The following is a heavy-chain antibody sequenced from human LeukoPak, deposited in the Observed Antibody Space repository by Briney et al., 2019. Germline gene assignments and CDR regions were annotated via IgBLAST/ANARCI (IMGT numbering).Heavy chain of an antibody. V-gene: IGHV3-15*01. J-gene: IGHJ4*02. D-gene: IGHD2-15*01. CDR2: IKSKTDGRTT. CDR3: TTDRYCSGGSCYLLHE. Sequence: GGSLRLCCAAYGFTFSNAWMSWVRQAPGKGLEWVGRIKSKTDGRTTDYAAPGKGRFTISRDDSKNTLYLQMNSLKTEDTAVYYCTTDRYCSGGSCYLLHEWGQGTLVTVSS. CDR1: GFTFSNAW.